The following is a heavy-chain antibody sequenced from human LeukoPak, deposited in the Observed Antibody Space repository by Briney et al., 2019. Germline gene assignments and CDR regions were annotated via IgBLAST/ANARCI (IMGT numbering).Heavy chain of an antibody. J-gene: IGHJ6*03. D-gene: IGHD2-15*01. CDR3: ARERALVVVAATNYYMDV. CDR2: IIPIFGTA. V-gene: IGHV1-69*05. Sequence: SVKVSCKASGGTFSSYAISWVRQAPGQGLEWMGGIIPIFGTANYAQKLQGRVTMTTDTSTSTAYMELRSLRSDDTAEYYCARERALVVVAATNYYMDVWGKGTTVTVSS. CDR1: GGTFSSYA.